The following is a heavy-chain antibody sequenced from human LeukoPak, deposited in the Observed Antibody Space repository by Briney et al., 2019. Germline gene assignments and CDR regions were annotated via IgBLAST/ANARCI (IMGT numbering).Heavy chain of an antibody. Sequence: PSETLSLTCTVSGHSVTSDFYGSWIRQLPGKRLEWLGTIFDIGKTYYNPSPKSRVTISLDKSQNQFSLPMTSVPASHTAVYYCARTRLGVSLPSVLGGGWFDPWGQGTLVTVSS. D-gene: IGHD2-8*01. CDR2: IFDIGKT. CDR3: ARTRLGVSLPSVLGGGWFDP. J-gene: IGHJ5*02. V-gene: IGHV4-38-2*02. CDR1: GHSVTSDFY.